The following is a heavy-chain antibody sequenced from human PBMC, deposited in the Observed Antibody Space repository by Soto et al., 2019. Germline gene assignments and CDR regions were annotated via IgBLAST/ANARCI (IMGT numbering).Heavy chain of an antibody. D-gene: IGHD1-26*01. Sequence: GGSLRLSCAASGCTFSNHAMRWVRQSPGKGLEWVSDISGSGGSTHYADSVKGRFTISRDNSKNTLYLQMNNLRAEDTATYYCAKGIILGAWGFLDYWGQGTLGTVSS. CDR3: AKGIILGAWGFLDY. CDR2: ISGSGGST. CDR1: GCTFSNHA. J-gene: IGHJ4*02. V-gene: IGHV3-23*01.